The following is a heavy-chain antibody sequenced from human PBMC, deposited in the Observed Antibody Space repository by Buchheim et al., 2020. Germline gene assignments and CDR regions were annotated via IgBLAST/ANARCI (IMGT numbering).Heavy chain of an antibody. Sequence: QVQLQQWGAGLLKPSETLSLTCAVYGGSFSGYYWSWIRQPPGEGLEWIGAINHSGDTNYKSSLKSRVTVFVDTSKNQFSLKMSSVTAADTAVYYCARGNQIKYFDLWGRGTL. J-gene: IGHJ2*01. CDR1: GGSFSGYY. CDR3: ARGNQIKYFDL. CDR2: INHSGDT. V-gene: IGHV4-34*01.